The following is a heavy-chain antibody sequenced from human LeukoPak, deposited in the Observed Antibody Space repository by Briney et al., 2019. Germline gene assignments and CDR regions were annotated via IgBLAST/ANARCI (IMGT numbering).Heavy chain of an antibody. D-gene: IGHD1-7*01. V-gene: IGHV3-21*01. CDR2: ISSSSSYI. J-gene: IGHJ3*02. CDR3: ARDGELHSAFDI. CDR1: GFTFSSYA. Sequence: PGGSLRLSCAASGFTFSSYAMSWVRQAPGKGLEWVSSISSSSSYIYYADSVKGRFTISRDNAKNSLYLQMNSLRAEDTAVYYCARDGELHSAFDIWGQGTMVTVSS.